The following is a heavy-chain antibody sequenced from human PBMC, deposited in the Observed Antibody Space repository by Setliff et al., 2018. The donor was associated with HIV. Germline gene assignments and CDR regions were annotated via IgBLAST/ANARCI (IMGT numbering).Heavy chain of an antibody. CDR1: GFTFSGSA. CDR3: AASPDGDYATTNCANWFDP. J-gene: IGHJ5*02. D-gene: IGHD4-17*01. V-gene: IGHV3-73*01. Sequence: GGSLRLSCSASGFTFSGSAMHWVRQASGKGLEWVGRIKTKSNTYATAYGESVKGRFTISRDDSQNTAYLQMSSLKTEDTAVYFCAASPDGDYATTNCANWFDPWGQGTLVTV. CDR2: IKTKSNTYAT.